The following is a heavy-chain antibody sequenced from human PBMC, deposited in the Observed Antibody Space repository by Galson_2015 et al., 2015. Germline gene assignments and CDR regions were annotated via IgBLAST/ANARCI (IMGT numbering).Heavy chain of an antibody. Sequence: SLRLSCAASGFTFSNYWMSWVRQAPGKGLEWVANIKQDGSEKYYVDSVKGRFTISRDNAKNSLYLQMNSLRAEDTAIYYCASQTWTAYFDYWGPGSLVTVSS. V-gene: IGHV3-7*03. CDR2: IKQDGSEK. J-gene: IGHJ4*02. CDR3: ASQTWTAYFDY. D-gene: IGHD3/OR15-3a*01. CDR1: GFTFSNYW.